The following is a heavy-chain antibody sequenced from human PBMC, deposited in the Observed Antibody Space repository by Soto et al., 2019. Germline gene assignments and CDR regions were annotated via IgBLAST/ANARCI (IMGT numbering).Heavy chain of an antibody. Sequence: WGSRRLSCAASGFTFSSYAMSWVRQAPGKGLEWVSAISGSGGSTYYADSVKGRFTISRDNSKNTLYLQMNSLRAEDTAVYYCAKDGGIGRFSWSEHWGKGNMVTVS. CDR1: GFTFSSYA. J-gene: IGHJ5*02. CDR3: AKDGGIGRFSWSEH. D-gene: IGHD6-13*01. V-gene: IGHV3-23*01. CDR2: ISGSGGST.